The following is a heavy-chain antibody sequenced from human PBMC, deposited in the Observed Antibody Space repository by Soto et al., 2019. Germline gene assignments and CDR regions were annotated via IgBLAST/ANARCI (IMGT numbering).Heavy chain of an antibody. Sequence: GGSLRLSCAASGFTFSSYAMSWVRQAPGKGLEWVSAISGSGGSTYYADSVKGRFTISRDNSKNTLYLQMNSLRVEDTAVYYCAKDAVTYYYDSSGYYYADYWGQGTLVTVSS. CDR2: ISGSGGST. CDR1: GFTFSSYA. J-gene: IGHJ4*02. CDR3: AKDAVTYYYDSSGYYYADY. V-gene: IGHV3-23*01. D-gene: IGHD3-22*01.